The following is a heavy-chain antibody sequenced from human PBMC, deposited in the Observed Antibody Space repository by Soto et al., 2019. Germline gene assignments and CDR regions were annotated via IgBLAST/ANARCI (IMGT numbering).Heavy chain of an antibody. CDR2: ISVYNGDT. CDR1: GYTFTTHG. CDR3: ARVYCGGDCFSGGDFDY. D-gene: IGHD2-21*01. Sequence: QVQLVQSGTEVKKAGSAVKVSCKTSGYTFTTHGISWIRQAPGQGLDWIAWISVYNGDTNYAQNVQGRVTMTTDTLTTTAYLELRSLRSDDTAVYYCARVYCGGDCFSGGDFDYWGQGTLVTVS. V-gene: IGHV1-18*01. J-gene: IGHJ4*02.